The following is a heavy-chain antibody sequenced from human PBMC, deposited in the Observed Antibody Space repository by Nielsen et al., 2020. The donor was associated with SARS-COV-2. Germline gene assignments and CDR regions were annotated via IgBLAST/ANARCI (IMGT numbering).Heavy chain of an antibody. CDR1: GGSVSSGSYY. D-gene: IGHD3-22*01. CDR2: IYYSGST. CDR3: AREIYYYDSSGVVDY. Sequence: SETLSLTCTVSGGSVSSGSYYWSWIRQHPGKGLEWIGYIYYSGSTYYNPSLKSRVTISVDTSKNQFSLKLSSVTAADTAVYYCAREIYYYDSSGVVDYWGQGTLVTVSS. J-gene: IGHJ4*02. V-gene: IGHV4-31*03.